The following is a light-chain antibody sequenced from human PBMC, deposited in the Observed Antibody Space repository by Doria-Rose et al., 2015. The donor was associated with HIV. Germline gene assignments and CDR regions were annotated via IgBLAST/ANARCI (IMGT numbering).Light chain of an antibody. J-gene: IGLJ1*01. V-gene: IGLV2-14*03. Sequence: MIYDVRTRPSGVSNRFSGSKSGDTASLIISGLQAEDEADYYCNSYTTSSTHNYVFGTGTKVTVL. CDR3: NSYTTSSTHNYV. CDR2: DVR.